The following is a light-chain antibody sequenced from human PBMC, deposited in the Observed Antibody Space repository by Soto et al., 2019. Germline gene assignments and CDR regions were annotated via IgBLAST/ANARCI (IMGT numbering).Light chain of an antibody. Sequence: QSALTQPASVSGSPGQSITISCTGTSSDVGSYNLVSWYQQHPGKAPKLMIYEGSKRPSGVSNRFSGSKSGNTASLTLSGLQAEDEADYYCSSYAGSSTYVFGTGTKLTVL. CDR2: EGS. CDR1: SSDVGSYNL. V-gene: IGLV2-23*01. CDR3: SSYAGSSTYV. J-gene: IGLJ1*01.